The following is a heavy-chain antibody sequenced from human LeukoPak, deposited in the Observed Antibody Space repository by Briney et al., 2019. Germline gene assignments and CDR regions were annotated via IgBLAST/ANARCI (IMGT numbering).Heavy chain of an antibody. V-gene: IGHV1-46*01. CDR1: GYTFTSYY. Sequence: GASVKVSCKASGYTFTSYYMHWVRRAPGQGLEWMGIINPSGGSTSYAQKFQGRVTMTRDTSTSTVYMELSSLRSEDTAIFYCATDYYHILTGYYKGGPLEYWGQGTLVTASS. CDR3: ATDYYHILTGYYKGGPLEY. D-gene: IGHD3-9*01. CDR2: INPSGGST. J-gene: IGHJ4*02.